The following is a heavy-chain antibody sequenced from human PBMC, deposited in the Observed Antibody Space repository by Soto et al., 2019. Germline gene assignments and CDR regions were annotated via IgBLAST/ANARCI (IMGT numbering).Heavy chain of an antibody. Sequence: SVKVSCKASGGTFSSYTISWVRQAPGQGLEWMGRIIPILGIANYAQKFQGRVTITADKSTSTAYMELSSLRSEDTAVYYCARDSVLGSAFDIWGQGTMVTVSS. CDR3: ARDSVLGSAFDI. V-gene: IGHV1-69*04. CDR2: IIPILGIA. D-gene: IGHD2-8*02. J-gene: IGHJ3*02. CDR1: GGTFSSYT.